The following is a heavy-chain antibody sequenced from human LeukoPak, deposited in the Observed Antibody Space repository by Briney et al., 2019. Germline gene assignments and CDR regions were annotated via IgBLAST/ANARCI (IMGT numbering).Heavy chain of an antibody. D-gene: IGHD3-10*01. CDR1: GFTVSSNY. V-gene: IGHV3-21*01. CDR3: ALGESTRPFDY. J-gene: IGHJ4*02. CDR2: ISSSSSYI. Sequence: GGSLRLSCAASGFTVSSNYMSWVRQAPGKGLEWVSSISSSSSYIYYADSAKGRFTISRDNARNSLYLQMNSLRAEDTAVYYCALGESTRPFDYWGQGTLVTVSS.